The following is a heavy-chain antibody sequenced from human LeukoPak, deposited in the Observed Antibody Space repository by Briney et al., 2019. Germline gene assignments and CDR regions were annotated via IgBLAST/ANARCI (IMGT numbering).Heavy chain of an antibody. CDR2: INQDGGTR. CDR3: ARDMKGNLDY. V-gene: IGHV3-7*01. Sequence: QSGGSLRLPCAASGFTFSNTWMAWVRQAPGKGLEWVANINQDGGTRQYADSVRGRFTISRDNAKNSLYLEMNSLRAEDTGLYPCARDMKGNLDYWGQGTLVTVSS. D-gene: IGHD3-16*01. J-gene: IGHJ4*02. CDR1: GFTFSNTW.